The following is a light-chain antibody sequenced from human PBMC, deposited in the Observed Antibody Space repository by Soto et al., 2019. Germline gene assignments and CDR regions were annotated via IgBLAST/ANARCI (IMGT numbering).Light chain of an antibody. J-gene: IGLJ1*01. CDR1: SSDVGGFNY. Sequence: QSVLTQPASVSGSPGQSITISCTGTSSDVGGFNYVSWYQQHPGKAPKPLIFDDYSRPSAISNRSSASKSGNTAPLTISGLQAEVEADYYCSSYTTSRPSLFGAGTKVT. V-gene: IGLV2-14*01. CDR3: SSYTTSRPSL. CDR2: DDY.